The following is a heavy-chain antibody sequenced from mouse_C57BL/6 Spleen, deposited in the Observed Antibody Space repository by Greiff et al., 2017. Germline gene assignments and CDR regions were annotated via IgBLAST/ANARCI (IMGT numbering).Heavy chain of an antibody. CDR2: INPNNGDT. CDR1: GYTFTDYY. V-gene: IGHV1-26*01. CDR3: ARRGFPHGMDY. J-gene: IGHJ4*01. Sequence: EVQLQQSGPELVKPAASVKISCKASGYTFTDYYMNWVKQSHGKSLEWIGVINPNNGDTSYNQKFKGKATLTVDKSSSTAYMELRSLTSEDSAVYYCARRGFPHGMDYWGQGTSVTVSS.